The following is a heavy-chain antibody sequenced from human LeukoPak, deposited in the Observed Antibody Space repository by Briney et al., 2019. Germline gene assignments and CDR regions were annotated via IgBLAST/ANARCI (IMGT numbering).Heavy chain of an antibody. CDR3: AREGAAAGAYYYYYMDV. CDR1: GGSFSGYY. V-gene: IGHV4-34*01. D-gene: IGHD4/OR15-4a*01. CDR2: MNPSGST. J-gene: IGHJ6*03. Sequence: SETLSLTCAVYGGSFSGYYWTWIRQTPEKGLEWIGEMNPSGSTSYNPSLKSRVTISVDTSKNQFSLKLSSVTAADTAVYYCAREGAAAGAYYYYYMDVWGKGTTVTVSS.